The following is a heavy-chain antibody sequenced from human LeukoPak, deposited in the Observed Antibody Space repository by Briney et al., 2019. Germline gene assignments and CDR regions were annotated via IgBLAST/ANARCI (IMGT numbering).Heavy chain of an antibody. Sequence: GGSLRLSCAASGFTFSSYGMHWVRQAPGKGLEWVAVISYDGSNKYYADSVKGRFTISRDNSKNTLYLQMNSLRAEDTAVYYCAKDSDRGFFHYWGQGTLVTVSS. J-gene: IGHJ4*02. D-gene: IGHD3-16*01. CDR2: ISYDGSNK. V-gene: IGHV3-30*18. CDR3: AKDSDRGFFHY. CDR1: GFTFSSYG.